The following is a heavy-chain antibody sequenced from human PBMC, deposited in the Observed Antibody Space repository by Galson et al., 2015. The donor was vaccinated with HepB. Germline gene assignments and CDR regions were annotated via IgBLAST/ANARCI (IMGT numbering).Heavy chain of an antibody. CDR2: MNPNSGNT. D-gene: IGHD5-18*01. CDR3: ARGSDTAMADIDY. V-gene: IGHV1-8*01. CDR1: GYTFTSYD. Sequence: SVKVSCKASGYTFTSYDINWVRQATGQGLEWMGWMNPNSGNTGYAQKFQGRVTMTRNTSISTAYMELSSLRSEDTAVYYCARGSDTAMADIDYWGQGTLVTVSS. J-gene: IGHJ4*02.